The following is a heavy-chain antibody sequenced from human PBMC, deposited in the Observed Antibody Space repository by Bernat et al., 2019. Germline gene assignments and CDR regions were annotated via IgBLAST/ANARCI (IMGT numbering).Heavy chain of an antibody. CDR3: ARAYYYGAYEGACDY. Sequence: EVHLEESGGGLVQPGWSLRLSCAASGFTFRTYEMNWVRQAPGKGLEWISYISSRGNSMYYADSVKGRFTISRDNAKNSLYLQMHSLRADDTAVYYCARAYYYGAYEGACDYWGQGTLVTVS. CDR2: ISSRGNSM. D-gene: IGHD4-17*01. J-gene: IGHJ4*02. CDR1: GFTFRTYE. V-gene: IGHV3-48*03.